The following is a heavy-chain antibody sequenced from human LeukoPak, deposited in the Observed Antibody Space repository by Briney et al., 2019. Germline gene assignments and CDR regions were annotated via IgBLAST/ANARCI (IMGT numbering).Heavy chain of an antibody. CDR1: GFTFDDYA. CDR3: AKDKSPYSGSYQDY. V-gene: IGHV3-23*01. CDR2: IIGSGGNT. Sequence: GSLRLSCAASGFTFDDYAMHWVRQAPGKGLEWASVIIGSGGNTYYADSVKGRFTISRDNSKNTVYLQMNSLRAEDTAVYYCAKDKSPYSGSYQDYWGQGTLVTVSA. D-gene: IGHD1-26*01. J-gene: IGHJ4*02.